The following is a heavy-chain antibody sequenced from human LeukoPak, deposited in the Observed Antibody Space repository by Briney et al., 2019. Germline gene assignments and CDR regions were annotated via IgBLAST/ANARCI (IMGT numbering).Heavy chain of an antibody. J-gene: IGHJ3*02. CDR1: GGSISSSNW. D-gene: IGHD3-9*01. V-gene: IGHV4-4*02. CDR3: ARGYYDILTGYRDAFDI. CDR2: IYHSGST. Sequence: SETLSLTCAVSGGSISSSNWWSWVRQPPGKGLEWIGEIYHSGSTNYNPSLKSRVTISVDKSKNQFSLKLSSVTAADTAVYYCARGYYDILTGYRDAFDIWGQGTMVTVSS.